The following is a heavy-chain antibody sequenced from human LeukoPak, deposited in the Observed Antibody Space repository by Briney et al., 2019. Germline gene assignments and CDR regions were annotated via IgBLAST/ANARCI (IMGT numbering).Heavy chain of an antibody. D-gene: IGHD3-3*01. V-gene: IGHV3-11*01. CDR3: AKASAYHDFWSGYSYYFDY. CDR2: ISSSGSTI. J-gene: IGHJ4*02. Sequence: GGSLRLSCAASGFTFSDYYMSWIRQAPGKGLEWVSYISSSGSTIYYADSVKGRFTISRDNSKNTLYLQMNSLRAEDTAVYYCAKASAYHDFWSGYSYYFDYWGQGTLVTVSS. CDR1: GFTFSDYY.